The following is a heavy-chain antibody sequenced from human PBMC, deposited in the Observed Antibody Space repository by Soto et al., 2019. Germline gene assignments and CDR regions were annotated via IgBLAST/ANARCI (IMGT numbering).Heavy chain of an antibody. CDR1: GDSASSNSAA. V-gene: IGHV6-1*01. CDR3: ARGAGYCTNGVCYSHYYGMDV. J-gene: IGHJ6*02. Sequence: SQTLSLTCAISGDSASSNSAAWNWIRQSPSRGLEWLGRTYYRSKWYNDYAVSVKSRITINPDTSKNQFSLQLNSVTPEDTAVYYCARGAGYCTNGVCYSHYYGMDVWGQGTTVTVSS. CDR2: TYYRSKWYN. D-gene: IGHD2-8*01.